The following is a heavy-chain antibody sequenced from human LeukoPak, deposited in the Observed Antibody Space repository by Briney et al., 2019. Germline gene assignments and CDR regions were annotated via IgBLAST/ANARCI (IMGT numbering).Heavy chain of an antibody. Sequence: GGSLRLSCAASGFTVSSNYMSWVRQAPGKGLEWVSVIYSGGSTYYADSVKGRFTISRDNSKNTLYLQLNSLRAEDTAVYYCARDRAQDWYFDLRGRGTLVTVSS. V-gene: IGHV3-53*01. CDR3: ARDRAQDWYFDL. CDR2: IYSGGST. CDR1: GFTVSSNY. J-gene: IGHJ2*01.